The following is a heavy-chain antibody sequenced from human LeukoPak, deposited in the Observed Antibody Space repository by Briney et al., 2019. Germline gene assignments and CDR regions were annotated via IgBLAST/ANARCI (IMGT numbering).Heavy chain of an antibody. CDR1: GYSFTSYW. CDR2: IYTGDSDT. Sequence: GASLKISCTGSGYSFTSYWIGGVREMPGKGLELMGIIYTGDSDTRYSPSFQGQATISADNSISTAYLQWSSLKASDTAMYYCARHFLWSGDYKSYYYYGMDVWGQGTTVTVSS. CDR3: ARHFLWSGDYKSYYYYGMDV. V-gene: IGHV5-51*01. D-gene: IGHD3-3*01. J-gene: IGHJ6*02.